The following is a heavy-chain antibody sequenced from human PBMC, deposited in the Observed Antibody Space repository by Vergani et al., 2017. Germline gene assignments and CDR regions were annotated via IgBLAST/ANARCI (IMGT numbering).Heavy chain of an antibody. CDR2: INPSGGST. CDR3: ARAGIVGATLFQH. D-gene: IGHD1-26*01. V-gene: IGHV1-46*01. Sequence: QVQLVQSGAEVKKPGASVQVSCKASGYTFTSYYMHWVRQAPGQGLEWMGIINPSGGSTSYAQKFQGRVTMTRDTSTSTVYMELSSLRSEDTAVYYCARAGIVGATLFQHWGQGTLVTVSS. CDR1: GYTFTSYY. J-gene: IGHJ1*01.